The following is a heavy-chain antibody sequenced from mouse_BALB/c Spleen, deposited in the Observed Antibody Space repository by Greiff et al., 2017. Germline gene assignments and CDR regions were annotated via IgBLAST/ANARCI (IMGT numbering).Heavy chain of an antibody. CDR2: ISSGGSYT. J-gene: IGHJ4*01. V-gene: IGHV5-6*01. D-gene: IGHD2-1*01. Sequence: EVHLVESGGGLVQPGGSLKLSCAASGFTFSSYGMSWVRQTPDKRLEWVATISSGGSYTYYPDSVKGRFTISRDNAKNTLYLQMSSLKSEDTAMYYCARNDGNYYYAMDYWGQGTSVTVSS. CDR3: ARNDGNYYYAMDY. CDR1: GFTFSSYG.